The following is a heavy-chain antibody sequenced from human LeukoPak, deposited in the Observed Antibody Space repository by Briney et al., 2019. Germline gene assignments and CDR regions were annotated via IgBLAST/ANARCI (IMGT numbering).Heavy chain of an antibody. Sequence: GGSLRLSCAASGFTFSSYWMSWVRQAPGKGLEWVANIKQDGSEKYYVDSVKGRFTISRDNVKNSLDLQLNSLRAEDTAVYYCATPGLTYYYDSSGSFDYWGQGTLVTVSS. CDR1: GFTFSSYW. CDR3: ATPGLTYYYDSSGSFDY. J-gene: IGHJ4*02. D-gene: IGHD3-22*01. CDR2: IKQDGSEK. V-gene: IGHV3-7*01.